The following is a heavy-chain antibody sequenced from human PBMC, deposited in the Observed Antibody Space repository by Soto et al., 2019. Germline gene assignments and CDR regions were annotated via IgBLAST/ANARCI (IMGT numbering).Heavy chain of an antibody. J-gene: IGHJ4*02. CDR3: AKDTGGVSRSYSALEY. Sequence: QPGGSLRLSCAASGFTFSNYAMSWVRQAPGKGLEWVSAISGSGDRTYYADSVKGRFTISRDNSKNSLYLQINSLRAEDTAAYYCAKDTGGVSRSYSALEYWGQGAQVTVSS. CDR2: ISGSGDRT. V-gene: IGHV3-23*01. D-gene: IGHD3-16*01. CDR1: GFTFSNYA.